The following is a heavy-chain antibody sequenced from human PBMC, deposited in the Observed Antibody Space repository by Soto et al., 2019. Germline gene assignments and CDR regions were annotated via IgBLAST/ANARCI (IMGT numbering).Heavy chain of an antibody. CDR1: GGSFSGHS. CDR2: INNSGRG. Sequence: PSETLSLTCAVYGGSFSGHSWTWIREPPGKGLEWIGDINNSGRGNYNPSLKSRVTISLDTSKNQFSLTLSAVTAADTAMYYCSTRAYDTNGYYRFDPWGQGTLVTVSS. J-gene: IGHJ5*01. D-gene: IGHD3-22*01. CDR3: STRAYDTNGYYRFDP. V-gene: IGHV4-34*01.